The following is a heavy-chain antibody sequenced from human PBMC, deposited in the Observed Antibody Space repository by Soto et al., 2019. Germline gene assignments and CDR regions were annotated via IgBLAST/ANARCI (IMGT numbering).Heavy chain of an antibody. CDR2: IYPGHSDT. Sequence: PGESLKLSCQGSGYSFTNYWIRWVRQMPGKGLEWMGSIYPGHSDTRYSPSFQGQVTVSADKSISTAYLQWSSLQASDTAMYYCARRQYYYDSSGYYLWGPGTLVSGSS. CDR1: GYSFTNYW. CDR3: ARRQYYYDSSGYYL. J-gene: IGHJ4*02. D-gene: IGHD3-22*01. V-gene: IGHV5-51*01.